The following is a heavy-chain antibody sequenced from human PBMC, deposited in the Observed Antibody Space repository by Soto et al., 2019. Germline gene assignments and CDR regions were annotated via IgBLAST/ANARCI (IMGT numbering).Heavy chain of an antibody. CDR1: GFMFDDYA. J-gene: IGHJ4*02. CDR2: IGWDGGST. D-gene: IGHD3-22*01. V-gene: IGHV3-9*01. Sequence: PGGSLRLSCAASGFMFDDYAMHWVRQAPGKGLEWVSGIGWDGGSTGYADSVKGRFTISRDNAKNSLYLQMNSLRAEDTGVYYCARGRIGYSDYWGQGTLVTVSS. CDR3: ARGRIGYSDY.